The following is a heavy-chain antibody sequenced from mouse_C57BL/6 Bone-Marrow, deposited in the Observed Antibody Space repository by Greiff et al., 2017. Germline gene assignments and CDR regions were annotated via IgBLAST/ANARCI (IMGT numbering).Heavy chain of an antibody. CDR2: ISYDGSN. D-gene: IGHD1-1*01. Sequence: DVKLQESGPGLVKPSQSLSLTCSVTGYSITSGYYWNWIRQFPGNKLEWMGYISYDGSNNYNPSLKNRISITRDTSKNQFFLKLNSVTTEDTATYYCARDRVYYYGSSYYAMDYWGQGTSVTVSS. CDR1: GYSITSGYY. V-gene: IGHV3-6*01. CDR3: ARDRVYYYGSSYYAMDY. J-gene: IGHJ4*01.